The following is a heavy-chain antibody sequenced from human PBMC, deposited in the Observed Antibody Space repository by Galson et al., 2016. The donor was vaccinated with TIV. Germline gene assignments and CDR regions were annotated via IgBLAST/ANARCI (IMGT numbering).Heavy chain of an antibody. CDR1: GFTFSSYG. J-gene: IGHJ4*02. CDR3: ARVRDSYYFDS. CDR2: ISYDGSDQ. D-gene: IGHD3/OR15-3a*01. V-gene: IGHV3-30*04. Sequence: SLRLSCAASGFTFSSYGFHWVRQAPGKGLEWVSFISYDGSDQYYADSVEGRFTISRDKSKNTLYLQMKSLRAEDTALYYCARVRDSYYFDSWGQGTLVTVSS.